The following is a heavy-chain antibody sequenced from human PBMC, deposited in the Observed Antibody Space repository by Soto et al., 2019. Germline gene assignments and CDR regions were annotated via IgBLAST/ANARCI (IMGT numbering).Heavy chain of an antibody. CDR1: GFTFSNYA. CDR2: VSATAGTT. Sequence: GGSLXLSWAASGFTFSNYAMSWVRQAPGKGLEWVSLVSATAGTTYYTDSVKGRFTISRDNSRNTVYLQMNSLRADDTAVYYCAKDRLAGGFDYWGQGTLVTVSS. J-gene: IGHJ4*02. V-gene: IGHV3-23*01. D-gene: IGHD3-16*01. CDR3: AKDRLAGGFDY.